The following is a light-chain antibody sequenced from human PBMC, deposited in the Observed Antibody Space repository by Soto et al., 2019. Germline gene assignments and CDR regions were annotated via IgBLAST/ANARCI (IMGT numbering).Light chain of an antibody. CDR2: LNSDGSH. CDR1: SGHSSYA. J-gene: IGLJ2*01. Sequence: QSVLTQSPSASASLGASVKLTCTLSSGHSSYAIAWHQQQPEKGPRYLMKLNSDGSHSKGDGIPDRFSGSSSGAERYLTISSLPSEDEADYYCQTWGTGIVVFGGGTQLTVL. CDR3: QTWGTGIVV. V-gene: IGLV4-69*01.